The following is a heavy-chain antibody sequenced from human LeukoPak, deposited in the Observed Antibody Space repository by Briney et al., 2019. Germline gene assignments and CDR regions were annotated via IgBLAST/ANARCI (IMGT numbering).Heavy chain of an antibody. J-gene: IGHJ6*02. D-gene: IGHD2-15*01. CDR3: ARHGTVVVAATDGYYGMDV. CDR1: GYSFTSYW. V-gene: IGHV5-51*01. Sequence: GESLKISCKGSGYSFTSYWIGWVRQMPGKGLEWMGIIYPGDSDTRYSPSFQGQVTISADKSISTAYLQWSSLKASDTAMYYCARHGTVVVAATDGYYGMDVWGQGTTVTVSS. CDR2: IYPGDSDT.